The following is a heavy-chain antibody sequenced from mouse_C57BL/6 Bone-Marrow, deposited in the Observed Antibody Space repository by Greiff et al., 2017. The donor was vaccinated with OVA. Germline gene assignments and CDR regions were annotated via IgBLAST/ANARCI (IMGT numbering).Heavy chain of an antibody. Sequence: VQLQQSGAELVMPGASVKLSCKASGYTFTSYWMHWVKQRPGQGLEWIGEIDPSDSYTNYNQKLKGKSTLTVDKSSSTAYMQLSSLTSEDSAVYYCARTYYGNYWYFDYWGQGTTLTVSS. V-gene: IGHV1-69*01. CDR1: GYTFTSYW. J-gene: IGHJ2*01. CDR2: IDPSDSYT. D-gene: IGHD2-10*01. CDR3: ARTYYGNYWYFDY.